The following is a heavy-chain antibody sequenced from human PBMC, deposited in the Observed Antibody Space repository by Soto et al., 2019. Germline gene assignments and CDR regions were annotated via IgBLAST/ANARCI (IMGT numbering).Heavy chain of an antibody. CDR2: ISTYSGNT. CDR1: GYTFTSSG. Sequence: ASVKVSCKASGYTFTSSGMSWVRQAPGQGLEWMGWISTYSGNTNYAQKLQGRVTMTTDTSTSTAYMELRSLRSDDTAVYFCARDTGNYFDFWGQGTLVTVSS. J-gene: IGHJ4*02. CDR3: ARDTGNYFDF. V-gene: IGHV1-18*01.